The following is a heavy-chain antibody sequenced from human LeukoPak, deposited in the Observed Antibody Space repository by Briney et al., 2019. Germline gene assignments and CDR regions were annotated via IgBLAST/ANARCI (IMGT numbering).Heavy chain of an antibody. D-gene: IGHD5-12*01. CDR2: INSDGSST. CDR3: ARSGFFSLYFDY. CDR1: GFTFSSYW. J-gene: IGHJ4*02. Sequence: GGSLRLSCAASGFTFSSYWMHWVRQAPGKGQVWVSRINSDGSSTSYADSVKGRFTVSRDNAKNALYLQMNSLRAEDTAVYYCARSGFFSLYFDYWGQGTLVTVSS. V-gene: IGHV3-74*01.